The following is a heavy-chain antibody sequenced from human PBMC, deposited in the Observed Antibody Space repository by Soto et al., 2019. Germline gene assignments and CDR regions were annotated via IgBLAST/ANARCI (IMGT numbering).Heavy chain of an antibody. CDR1: GGSFSGYY. V-gene: IGHV4-34*01. D-gene: IGHD2-2*01. CDR3: GRLVVPAALDAFDI. CDR2: INHSGST. J-gene: IGHJ3*02. Sequence: SETLSLSCAVYGGSFSGYYWSWIRQPPGKGLEWIGEINHSGSTNYNPSLKSRVTISVDTSKNQFSLKLSSVTAADTAVYYCGRLVVPAALDAFDIWGQETMVTVSS.